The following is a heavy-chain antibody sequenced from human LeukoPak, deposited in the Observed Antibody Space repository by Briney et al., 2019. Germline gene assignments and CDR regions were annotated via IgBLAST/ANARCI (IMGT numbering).Heavy chain of an antibody. Sequence: SVKVSCKAPGGTFSSYAISWVRQAPGQGLEWMGGIIPIFGTANYAQKFQGRVTITTDESTSTAYMELSSLRSEDTAVYYCARGERATDQFDYWGQGTLVTVSS. CDR1: GGTFSSYA. D-gene: IGHD1-1*01. CDR2: IIPIFGTA. CDR3: ARGERATDQFDY. V-gene: IGHV1-69*05. J-gene: IGHJ4*02.